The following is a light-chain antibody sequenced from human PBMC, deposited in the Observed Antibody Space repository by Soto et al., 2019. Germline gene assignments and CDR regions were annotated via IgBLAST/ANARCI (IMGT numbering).Light chain of an antibody. CDR2: EVS. J-gene: IGLJ1*01. V-gene: IGLV2-14*01. CDR3: ISYNDRQSYL. Sequence: QSVLTQPASVSGSPGQSITISCTGTSSDVGGYNYVSWYQQHPGKAPKLMIYEVSNRPSGVSNRFSGSKSGNTASLTISGLQDEEEADYYCISYNDRQSYLFGTGTKVTV. CDR1: SSDVGGYNY.